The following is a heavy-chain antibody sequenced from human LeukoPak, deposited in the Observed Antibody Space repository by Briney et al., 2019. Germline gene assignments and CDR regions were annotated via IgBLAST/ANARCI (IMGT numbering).Heavy chain of an antibody. Sequence: SVKVSCKASGGTFSSYAISWVRQAPGQGLEWRGGIIPIFGTANYAQKFQGRVTITADESTSTAYMELSSLRSEDTAVYYCAKKGRYGDYVNWFDPWGQGTLVTVSS. J-gene: IGHJ5*02. CDR3: AKKGRYGDYVNWFDP. D-gene: IGHD4-17*01. V-gene: IGHV1-69*13. CDR2: IIPIFGTA. CDR1: GGTFSSYA.